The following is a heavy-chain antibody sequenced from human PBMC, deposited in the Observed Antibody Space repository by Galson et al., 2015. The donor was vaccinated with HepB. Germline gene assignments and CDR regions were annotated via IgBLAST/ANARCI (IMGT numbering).Heavy chain of an antibody. V-gene: IGHV3-66*01. J-gene: IGHJ4*02. Sequence: LRLSCAASGFTVSTNYMSWVRQAPGKGLEWVSVTYSGGKTYYADSVKGRFTISRDSAKDTLVFQLNRLRVDDTAVYYCAREGRSAWLEYWGQGTLVTVSP. D-gene: IGHD6-19*01. CDR3: AREGRSAWLEY. CDR1: GFTVSTNY. CDR2: TYSGGKT.